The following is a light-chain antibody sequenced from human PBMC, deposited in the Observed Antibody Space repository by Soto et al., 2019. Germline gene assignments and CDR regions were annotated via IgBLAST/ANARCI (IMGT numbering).Light chain of an antibody. CDR3: QQYDTFWT. CDR2: DVS. V-gene: IGKV1-5*01. Sequence: DIQMTQSPSTLSASVGDRVTITFRASQSLSSWLAWYQQKPGKAPKLLIYDVSSLESGVPSRFSGSGSGTEFTLTISSLQPDDSATYYCQQYDTFWTFGQGTKVDIK. J-gene: IGKJ1*01. CDR1: QSLSSW.